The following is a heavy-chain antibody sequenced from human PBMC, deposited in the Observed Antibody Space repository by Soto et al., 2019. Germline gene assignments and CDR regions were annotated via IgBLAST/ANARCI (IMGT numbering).Heavy chain of an antibody. J-gene: IGHJ4*02. Sequence: PGGSLRLSCTASGFAFSSYGIVFFRHAPWKGLQWVSTIRGDGGQTHYTDSVKGRFSISRDNSKNTVYLQMDSLRAEDTAMYFCARDVGLDSDDFFAYWGQGTQVTVSS. V-gene: IGHV3-23*01. CDR1: GFAFSSYG. CDR3: ARDVGLDSDDFFAY. D-gene: IGHD3-9*01. CDR2: IRGDGGQT.